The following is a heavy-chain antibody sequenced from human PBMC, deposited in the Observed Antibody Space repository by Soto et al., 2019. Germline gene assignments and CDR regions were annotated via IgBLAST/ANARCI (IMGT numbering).Heavy chain of an antibody. J-gene: IGHJ6*02. V-gene: IGHV5-51*01. CDR1: GYSFTSYW. Sequence: GESLKISCKGSGYSFTSYWIGWVRQMPGKGLEWMGIIYPGDSNTRYSPSFQGQVTISADKSISTAYLQWSSLKASDTAMYYCTGGGVRGVITRTRDYYGMDVWGQGTTVTVSS. CDR2: IYPGDSNT. CDR3: TGGGVRGVITRTRDYYGMDV. D-gene: IGHD3-10*01.